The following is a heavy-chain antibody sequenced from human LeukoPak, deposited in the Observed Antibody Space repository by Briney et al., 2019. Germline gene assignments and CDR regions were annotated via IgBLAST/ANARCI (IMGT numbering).Heavy chain of an antibody. CDR1: GGSISSDNYY. CDR3: AREQYYYGSGSYLRFDY. CDR2: IYYSGST. D-gene: IGHD3-10*01. J-gene: IGHJ4*02. V-gene: IGHV4-39*07. Sequence: SETLSLTCTVSGGSISSDNYYWGWIRQPPGKGLEFIGSIYYSGSTYYNPSLKSRVTISVDTSKNQFSLKLSSVTAADTAVYYCAREQYYYGSGSYLRFDYWGQGTLVTVSS.